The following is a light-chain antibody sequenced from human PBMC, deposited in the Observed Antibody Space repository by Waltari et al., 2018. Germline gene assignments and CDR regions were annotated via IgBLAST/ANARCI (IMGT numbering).Light chain of an antibody. CDR3: QQYYSYPPT. V-gene: IGKV1-8*01. Sequence: AIRMTQSPSSLSASTGDRVTITCRASQGISSYLAWYQQKPGKAPKRLIYAASTLQSGVPSRFSGSGSGTDFTLTISCLQSEDFATYYCQQYYSYPPTFGQGTKLEIK. CDR1: QGISSY. J-gene: IGKJ2*01. CDR2: AAS.